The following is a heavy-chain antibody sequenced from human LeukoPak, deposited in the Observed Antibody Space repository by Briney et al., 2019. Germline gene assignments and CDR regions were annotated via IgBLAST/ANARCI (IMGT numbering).Heavy chain of an antibody. V-gene: IGHV3-23*01. CDR3: AKDLRHRSTCNCYGWFDP. CDR1: GFTFNTYA. D-gene: IGHD2/OR15-2a*01. CDR2: ISPNGGNT. J-gene: IGHJ5*02. Sequence: GGSLRLSCAASGFTFNTYAMSWVRQAPGKGPEWVSAISPNGGNTYYADSVKGRFTISRDNSKNTLYLQMNSLRVEDTAIYYCAKDLRHRSTCNCYGWFDPWGQGTLVTVSP.